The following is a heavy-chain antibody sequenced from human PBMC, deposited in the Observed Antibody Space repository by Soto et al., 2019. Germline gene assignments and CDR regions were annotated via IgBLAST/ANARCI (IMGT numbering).Heavy chain of an antibody. D-gene: IGHD5-18*01. J-gene: IGHJ5*02. Sequence: GALVKVSCKASGYTFTSYGISWVRQATGQGLEWMGWMNPNSGNTGYAQKFQGRVTMTRNTSISTAYMELSSLRSEDTAVYYCARAYSYGSWFDPWGQGTLVTVSS. CDR2: MNPNSGNT. V-gene: IGHV1-8*02. CDR1: GYTFTSYG. CDR3: ARAYSYGSWFDP.